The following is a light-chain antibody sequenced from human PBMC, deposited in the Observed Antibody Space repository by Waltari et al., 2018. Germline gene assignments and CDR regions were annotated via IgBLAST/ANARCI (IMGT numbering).Light chain of an antibody. CDR2: AAS. CDR3: QQYYSTPQT. V-gene: IGKV1-NL1*01. CDR1: QGISNS. J-gene: IGKJ2*01. Sequence: DIQMTQSPSSLSASVGDRVTITCRASQGISNSLARYHQKPGKAPKLLLYAASRLESGVPSRFSGSGSGTYYTLTISSLQPEDFATYYCQQYYSTPQTFGQGTKLEIK.